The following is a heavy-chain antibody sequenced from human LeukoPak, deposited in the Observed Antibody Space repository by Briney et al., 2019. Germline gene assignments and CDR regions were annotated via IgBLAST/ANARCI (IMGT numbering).Heavy chain of an antibody. CDR2: IKTTGLTT. Sequence: PGGSLRLSCAASGFDFSDYYMSWIRQAPGKGLEWISNIKTTGLTTYYADSVKGRFTTSRDNAKNSLFLQMNSLRADDTAIYYCARAGQLRYMDVWGKGTAVTVSS. J-gene: IGHJ6*03. CDR3: ARAGQLRYMDV. CDR1: GFDFSDYY. V-gene: IGHV3-11*04.